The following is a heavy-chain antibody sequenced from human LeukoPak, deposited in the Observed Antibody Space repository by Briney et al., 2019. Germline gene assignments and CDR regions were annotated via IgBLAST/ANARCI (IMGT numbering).Heavy chain of an antibody. CDR1: VFPYSSYD. V-gene: IGHV3-30*02. J-gene: IGHJ4*02. CDR2: IRYDGTNK. D-gene: IGHD5-18*01. CDR3: AKDPRDHSYGWSWRYFDY. Sequence: GGPLRLLCTACVFPYSSYDMLCARQSPGKGREWVAYIRYDGTNKYYADSVKGRFTISRDNSKNTLYLQMKSLRAEDTAVYYCAKDPRDHSYGWSWRYFDYWGQGTLVTVSS.